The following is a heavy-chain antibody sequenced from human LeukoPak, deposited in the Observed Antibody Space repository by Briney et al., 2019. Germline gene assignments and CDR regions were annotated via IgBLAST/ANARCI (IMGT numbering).Heavy chain of an antibody. D-gene: IGHD6-6*01. CDR2: IHNGGSST. Sequence: AGGSLRLSCVASGFTFSSYEMNWVRQAPGEGLEWVSYIHNGGSSTYYADSVKGRFTIPRDNGKNSLHLQMNSLRVEDTAVYYCARWTRVTSSSLWYFDLWGRGTLVTVSS. J-gene: IGHJ2*01. CDR3: ARWTRVTSSSLWYFDL. CDR1: GFTFSSYE. V-gene: IGHV3-48*03.